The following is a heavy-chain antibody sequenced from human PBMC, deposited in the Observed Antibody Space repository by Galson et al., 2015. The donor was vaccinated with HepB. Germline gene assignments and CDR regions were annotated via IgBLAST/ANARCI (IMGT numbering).Heavy chain of an antibody. Sequence: SLRLSCAASGFTFSNAWMSWVRQAPGKGLEWVGRIKSKTDGGTTDYAAPVKGRFTISRDDSKNTLYLQMNSLKTEDTAVYYCTRLDDILTGRVVWGQGTMVTVSS. V-gene: IGHV3-15*01. J-gene: IGHJ3*01. CDR3: TRLDDILTGRVV. D-gene: IGHD3-9*01. CDR1: GFTFSNAW. CDR2: IKSKTDGGTT.